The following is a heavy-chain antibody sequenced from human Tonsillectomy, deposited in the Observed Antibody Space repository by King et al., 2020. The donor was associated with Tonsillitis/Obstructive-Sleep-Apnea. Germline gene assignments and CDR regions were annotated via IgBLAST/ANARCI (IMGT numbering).Heavy chain of an antibody. Sequence: VQLVESGGGLVKPGGSLRLSCAASGFTFSNAWMNWVRQAPGRGLEWVGHIKSKTDGGTTDYAAPVQGRFTISRDDSKNTLYLQMNSLKTEDTAVYYCTVGGQCGGACYSMYFDYWGQETLVTVSS. CDR3: TVGGQCGGACYSMYFDY. CDR1: GFTFSNAW. CDR2: IKSKTDGGTT. J-gene: IGHJ4*02. D-gene: IGHD2-21*02. V-gene: IGHV3-15*07.